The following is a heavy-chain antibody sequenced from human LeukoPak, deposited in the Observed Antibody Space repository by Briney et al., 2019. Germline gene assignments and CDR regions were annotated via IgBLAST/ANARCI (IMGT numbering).Heavy chain of an antibody. V-gene: IGHV4-30-2*01. Sequence: SETLSLTCAVSGGSISSGGYSWSWIRQPPGTGLEWIGYIYHSGSTYYNPSLKSRVTMSVDTSKNQFSLKVNYVTAADTATYYCAREVAAGSYRGFDYWGQGTLVTVSS. CDR2: IYHSGST. J-gene: IGHJ4*01. CDR1: GGSISSGGYS. CDR3: AREVAAGSYRGFDY. D-gene: IGHD6-19*01.